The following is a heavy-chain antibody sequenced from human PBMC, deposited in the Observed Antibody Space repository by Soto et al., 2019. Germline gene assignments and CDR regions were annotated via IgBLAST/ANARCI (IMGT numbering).Heavy chain of an antibody. D-gene: IGHD6-6*01. CDR2: ISAYNGNT. CDR3: ERGFAARPGSYFGF. V-gene: IGHV1-18*01. Sequence: ASLKVACKASGYTFTSYGIGWVRQAPGQGLEWMGWISAYNGNTNYARKLQGRVTMTTDTSTSTAYMELRSLRSDDTAVYYCERGFAARPGSYFGFWGEGNLVTVSS. CDR1: GYTFTSYG. J-gene: IGHJ4*02.